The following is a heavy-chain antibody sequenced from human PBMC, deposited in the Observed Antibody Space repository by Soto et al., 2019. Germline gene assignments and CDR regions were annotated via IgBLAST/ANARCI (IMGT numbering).Heavy chain of an antibody. D-gene: IGHD3-22*01. V-gene: IGHV4-59*01. CDR3: ARTTRGSQCLLLFYSDY. CDR1: DGSINGYY. CDR2: IYYSGST. Sequence: QVQLQESGPGLVKPSETLSLTCTVSDGSINGYYWTWIRQPPGKGLEWIGYIYYSGSTNYNPSLKSRVTISVDTSNNQFSLKLMSVTAADTAVYYWARTTRGSQCLLLFYSDYWGQGTLVTVSS. J-gene: IGHJ4*02.